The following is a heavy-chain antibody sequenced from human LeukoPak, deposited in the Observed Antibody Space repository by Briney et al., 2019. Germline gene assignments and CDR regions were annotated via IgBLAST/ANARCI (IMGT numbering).Heavy chain of an antibody. CDR2: INPNSGGT. J-gene: IGHJ4*02. D-gene: IGHD4-23*01. V-gene: IGHV1-2*04. CDR1: GYTFTGYY. Sequence: GASVKVSCKASGYTFTGYYMHWVRQAPGQGLEWMGWINPNSGGTNYAQKFQGWVTMTRDTSISTAYMELSRLRSDDTAVYYCVGGNFLQREFDYWGQGTLVTVSS. CDR3: VGGNFLQREFDY.